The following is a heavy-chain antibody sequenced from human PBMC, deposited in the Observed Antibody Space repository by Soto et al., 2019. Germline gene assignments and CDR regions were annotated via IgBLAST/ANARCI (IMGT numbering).Heavy chain of an antibody. CDR1: GFDFTTYA. J-gene: IGHJ6*02. CDR3: TRATFDV. Sequence: GGSLRLSCAVTGFDFTTYAMHWVRQTPDKGLEWVAIIWFDGIKEFYAESVRGRFTISIDTSKNTVFLQMNNVRAEDTALYYCTRATFDVWGQGTTVTVSS. V-gene: IGHV3-33*01. CDR2: IWFDGIKE.